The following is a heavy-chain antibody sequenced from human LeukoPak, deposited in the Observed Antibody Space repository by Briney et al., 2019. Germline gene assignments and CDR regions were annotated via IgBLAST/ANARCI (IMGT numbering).Heavy chain of an antibody. J-gene: IGHJ2*01. CDR3: ARVEEKSVPTYWSFDV. V-gene: IGHV1-2*02. D-gene: IGHD2-2*01. CDR2: INAYSGGT. CDR1: GYNFNAYY. Sequence: ASVKVSCKASGYNFNAYYMHWVRQAPGQGLEWMGWINAYSGGTSYAQKFQGRVTMTRDTSISTAYMELSRLRFDDTAVYYCARVEEKSVPTYWSFDVWGRGTLVTVSS.